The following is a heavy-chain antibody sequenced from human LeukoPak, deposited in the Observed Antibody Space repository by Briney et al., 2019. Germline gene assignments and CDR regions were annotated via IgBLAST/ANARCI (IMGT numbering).Heavy chain of an antibody. V-gene: IGHV4-38-2*01. CDR1: GYSISSGYY. CDR2: IYHSGST. Sequence: SETLSLTCAVSGYSISSGYYWGWIRQPPGKGLEWIGSIYHSGSTYYNPSLKSRVTISVDTSKNQFSLKLSSVTAADTAVYYCARSHLEGAFDIWGQGTMVTVSS. J-gene: IGHJ3*02. D-gene: IGHD3-3*01. CDR3: ARSHLEGAFDI.